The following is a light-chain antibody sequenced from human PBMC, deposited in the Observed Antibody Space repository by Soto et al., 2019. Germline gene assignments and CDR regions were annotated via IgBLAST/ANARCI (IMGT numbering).Light chain of an antibody. CDR3: QQYNNWLIT. V-gene: IGKV3-15*01. Sequence: EIVMTQSPATLSVSPGERATLSCRASQSVSSNLAWYQQKPGQAPGLLIYGASTRATGIPARFSGSGSGTEFTLTISSLQSEDFAVYYCQQYNNWLITFGQGTRLEI. CDR1: QSVSSN. J-gene: IGKJ5*01. CDR2: GAS.